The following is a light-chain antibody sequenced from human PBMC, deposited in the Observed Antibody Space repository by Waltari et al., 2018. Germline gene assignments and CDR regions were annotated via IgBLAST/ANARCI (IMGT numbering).Light chain of an antibody. CDR1: QSVTRY. Sequence: EIVLTQSPATLSLSPGQRATLSCRASQSVTRYLAWYQKKHGQGPRLLSYDTSVRATGIPYRFNGSWSGTDFTLTSGSLEVEESAVYYCQHRSSWPLTFGGGTKVEIK. V-gene: IGKV3-11*01. J-gene: IGKJ4*01. CDR2: DTS. CDR3: QHRSSWPLT.